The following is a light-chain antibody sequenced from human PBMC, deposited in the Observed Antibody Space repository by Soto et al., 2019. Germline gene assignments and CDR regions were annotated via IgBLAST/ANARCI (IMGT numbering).Light chain of an antibody. Sequence: QPVLTQPPSASGTPGQRVTISCSGSSSNIGSNTVNWYQQLPGTAPKLLIYSNNQRPSGVPDRFSGSKSGTSASLAISGPQSEDAADYYCAAWDDSLNGVVFGGGTKLTVL. J-gene: IGLJ2*01. V-gene: IGLV1-44*01. CDR3: AAWDDSLNGVV. CDR1: SSNIGSNT. CDR2: SNN.